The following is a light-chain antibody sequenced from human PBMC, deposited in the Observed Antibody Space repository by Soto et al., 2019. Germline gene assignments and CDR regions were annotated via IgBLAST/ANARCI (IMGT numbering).Light chain of an antibody. CDR3: QQSYSPPPYT. CDR1: QSISSY. Sequence: DIQMTQSPSSLSASVGDRVTITCRASQSISSYLNWYRQKPGKAPKLLIYAASSLQSGVPSRFSGSGSGTDFTLTISSLQPEDFATYHRQQSYSPPPYTSGQGTRVDIK. V-gene: IGKV1-39*01. J-gene: IGKJ2*01. CDR2: AAS.